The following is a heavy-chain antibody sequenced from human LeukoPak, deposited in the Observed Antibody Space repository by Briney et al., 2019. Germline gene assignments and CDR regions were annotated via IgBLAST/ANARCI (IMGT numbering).Heavy chain of an antibody. CDR1: GYSISSGYY. J-gene: IGHJ4*02. D-gene: IGHD3-10*01. CDR2: IYHSGST. Sequence: SETLSLTCTVSGYSISSGYYWGWIRQPPGKGLEWIGSIYHSGSTYYNPSLKSRVTISVDTSKNQFSLKLSSVTAADTAEYYCARDLLTMVRGVTGAIFDYWGQGTLVTVSS. CDR3: ARDLLTMVRGVTGAIFDY. V-gene: IGHV4-38-2*02.